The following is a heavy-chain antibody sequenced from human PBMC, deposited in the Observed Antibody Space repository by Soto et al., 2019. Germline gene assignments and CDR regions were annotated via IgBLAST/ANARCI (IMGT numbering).Heavy chain of an antibody. CDR2: SSGSGGTT. J-gene: IGHJ4*02. CDR3: AKVERYYYDSSGYYSSPLF. CDR1: GFTLSSYA. Sequence: EVQLLESGGGLVQPGGSLRLSCAASGFTLSSYAMSWVRQAPGKGLEWVSASSGSGGTTYYADSVKGRFTISRDTSKTTLYLQMNSLRAEDTAVYYCAKVERYYYDSSGYYSSPLFWGQGTLVTVSS. V-gene: IGHV3-23*01. D-gene: IGHD3-22*01.